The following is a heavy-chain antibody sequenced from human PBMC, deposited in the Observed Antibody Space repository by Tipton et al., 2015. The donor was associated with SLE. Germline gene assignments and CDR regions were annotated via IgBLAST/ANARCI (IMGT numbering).Heavy chain of an antibody. CDR3: ARESDYSNSFDS. CDR2: IYTIGSA. CDR1: GASISSGSYY. D-gene: IGHD4-11*01. J-gene: IGHJ4*02. Sequence: TLSLTCTVSGASISSGSYYCSWIRQPAGKGLEWIGHIYTIGSATYNPSLISRVAMSVDTSKNQFSLELSSVTAADAAMYYCARESDYSNSFDSWGQGTLVNVSS. V-gene: IGHV4-61*09.